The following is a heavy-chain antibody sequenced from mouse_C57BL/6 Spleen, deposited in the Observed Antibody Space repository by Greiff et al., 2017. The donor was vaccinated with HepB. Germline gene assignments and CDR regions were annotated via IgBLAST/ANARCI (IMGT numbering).Heavy chain of an antibody. CDR1: GFTFSDYY. Sequence: EVMLVESEGGLVQPGSSMKLSCTASGFTFSDYYMAWVRQVPEKGLEWVANINYDGSSTYYLDSLKSRFIISRDNAKNILYLQMSSLKSEDTATYYCARDPLDGYWYFDVWGTGTTVTVSS. V-gene: IGHV5-16*01. CDR2: INYDGSST. D-gene: IGHD2-3*01. J-gene: IGHJ1*03. CDR3: ARDPLDGYWYFDV.